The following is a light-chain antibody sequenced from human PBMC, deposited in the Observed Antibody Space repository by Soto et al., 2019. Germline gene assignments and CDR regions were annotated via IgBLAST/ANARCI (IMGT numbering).Light chain of an antibody. Sequence: EPVLTESLGPLSLSPGARSTLSRRASQSVGGSLAWYPQRPGQANRLLVYHTSNRATGIPDRFSASGSGTDFTLTISSLEPEDFAVYYCQKYNSWPLTVGGGTKVAIK. CDR1: QSVGGS. CDR3: QKYNSWPLT. CDR2: HTS. J-gene: IGKJ4*01. V-gene: IGKV3-20*01.